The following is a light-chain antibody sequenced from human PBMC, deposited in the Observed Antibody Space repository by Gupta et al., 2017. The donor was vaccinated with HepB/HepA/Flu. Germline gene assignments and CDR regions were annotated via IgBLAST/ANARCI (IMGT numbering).Light chain of an antibody. Sequence: EIVLAQSPGTLSLSPGEGATLACRASQSVSTNFFSWYQQKPGQAHRLLYYAASRSAAGIPDRCSGSGSGTYFPLSISRLEPEDFAIYYCQQYGSSPLTLGGGTKVEIK. J-gene: IGKJ4*01. CDR2: AAS. CDR1: QSVSTNF. CDR3: QQYGSSPLT. V-gene: IGKV3-20*01.